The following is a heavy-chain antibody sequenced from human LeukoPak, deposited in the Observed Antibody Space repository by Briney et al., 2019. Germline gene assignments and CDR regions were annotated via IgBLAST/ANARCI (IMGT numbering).Heavy chain of an antibody. CDR3: ARDIPSGFYTPDY. CDR1: GFTFSDYW. J-gene: IGHJ4*02. CDR2: IETDGDQR. Sequence: GGSLRLSCVASGFTFSDYWMSWVRQAPGMGLEWVANIETDGDQRNYVDSVKGRFTISRDNARNSLYLQTNSLRVEDTAVYYCARDIPSGFYTPDYWGRGTLVTVSS. V-gene: IGHV3-7*01. D-gene: IGHD5-12*01.